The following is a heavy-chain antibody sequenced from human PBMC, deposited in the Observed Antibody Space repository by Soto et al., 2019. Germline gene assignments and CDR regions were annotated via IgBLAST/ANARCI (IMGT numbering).Heavy chain of an antibody. J-gene: IGHJ5*02. CDR1: GFTFSSYS. CDR3: ARTLYSSSSNWFDP. D-gene: IGHD6-6*01. V-gene: IGHV3-21*05. Sequence: EVQLVESGGGLVKPGGSLRLSCAASGFTFSSYSMNWVRQAPGKGLEWVSYISSSSSYTNYADSVKGRFTISRDNAKNSLYLQMNSLRAEDTAVYYCARTLYSSSSNWFDPWGQGTLVTVSS. CDR2: ISSSSSYT.